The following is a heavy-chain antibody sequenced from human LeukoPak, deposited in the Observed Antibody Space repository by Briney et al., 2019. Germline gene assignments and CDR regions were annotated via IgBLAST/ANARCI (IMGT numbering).Heavy chain of an antibody. CDR1: GASISSSSYY. V-gene: IGHV4-39*01. J-gene: IGHJ4*02. D-gene: IGHD6-19*01. CDR2: IYYSGST. Sequence: SETLSLTCTVSGASISSSSYYWGWIRQPPGKGLEWIGSIYYSGSTYYNPSLKSRVTISVDTSKNQFSLKLSSVTAADTAVYYCARLIRRVRLYAVDGTYVGDSWGQGTLVTVSS. CDR3: ARLIRRVRLYAVDGTYVGDS.